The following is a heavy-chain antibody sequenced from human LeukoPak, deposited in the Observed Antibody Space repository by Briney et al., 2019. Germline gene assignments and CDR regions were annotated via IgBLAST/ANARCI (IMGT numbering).Heavy chain of an antibody. Sequence: PGGSLRLSCSASGFTFSSYAMHWVRQAPGKGLEYVSGIRSNGGSTYYADYVKGRFTISRDNSKNILYLQMSSLRPEDTAVYYCAKAPVGATSYFDSWGQGTLVTVSS. V-gene: IGHV3-64D*08. CDR2: IRSNGGST. CDR1: GFTFSSYA. CDR3: AKAPVGATSYFDS. J-gene: IGHJ4*02. D-gene: IGHD1-26*01.